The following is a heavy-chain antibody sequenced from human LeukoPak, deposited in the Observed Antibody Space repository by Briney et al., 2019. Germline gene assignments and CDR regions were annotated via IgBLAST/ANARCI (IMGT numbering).Heavy chain of an antibody. CDR3: AGQECSSTSCRPFDY. J-gene: IGHJ4*02. CDR2: IYYSGTT. D-gene: IGHD2-2*01. V-gene: IGHV4-59*08. CDR1: GGSISSYY. Sequence: SETLSLTCTVSGGSISSYYWSWIRQPPGKGREWSGYIYYSGTTNYNPSLKSRVTISVDTSKNQFSLKLNSVTAADTAVYYCAGQECSSTSCRPFDYWGQGILVTVSS.